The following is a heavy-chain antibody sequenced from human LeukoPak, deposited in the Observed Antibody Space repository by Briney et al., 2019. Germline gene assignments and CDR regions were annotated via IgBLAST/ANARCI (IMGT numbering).Heavy chain of an antibody. CDR3: ARVRMGDDFNPFDC. CDR1: GFTFSRFW. CDR2: INSDGSET. J-gene: IGHJ4*02. D-gene: IGHD3-16*01. V-gene: IGHV3-74*03. Sequence: GGSLRLSCAASGFTFSRFWIYWVRHAPGKGLVWVSRINSDGSETMYADSVKGRFTISRDNAKNTLYLQMNSLRAEDTAVYYCARVRMGDDFNPFDCWGQGTLVTVSS.